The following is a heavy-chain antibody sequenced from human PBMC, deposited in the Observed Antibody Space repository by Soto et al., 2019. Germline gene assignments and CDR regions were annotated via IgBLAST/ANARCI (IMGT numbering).Heavy chain of an antibody. Sequence: TSETLSLTCAVYGGSFSGYYLSWIRQPPGKGLEWIGEINHSGSTNYNPSLKSRVTISVDTSKNQFSLKLSSVTAADTAVYYCARGGEIGDIVLMVYASYFDYWGQGTLVTVSS. J-gene: IGHJ4*02. CDR3: ARGGEIGDIVLMVYASYFDY. CDR2: INHSGST. CDR1: GGSFSGYY. D-gene: IGHD2-8*01. V-gene: IGHV4-34*01.